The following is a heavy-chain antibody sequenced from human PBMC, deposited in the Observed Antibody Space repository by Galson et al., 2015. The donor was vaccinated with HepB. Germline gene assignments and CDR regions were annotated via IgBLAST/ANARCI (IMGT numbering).Heavy chain of an antibody. CDR2: ISWDGGST. V-gene: IGHV3-43*01. J-gene: IGHJ4*02. D-gene: IGHD1-26*01. CDR3: AKDKKWELDN. Sequence: SLRLSCAASGFTFDDYTTHWARQAPGKGLEWVSLISWDGGSTYYADSVKGRFTISRDNSKNSLYLQMNSLRTEDTALYYCAKDKKWELDNWGQGTLVTVSS. CDR1: GFTFDDYT.